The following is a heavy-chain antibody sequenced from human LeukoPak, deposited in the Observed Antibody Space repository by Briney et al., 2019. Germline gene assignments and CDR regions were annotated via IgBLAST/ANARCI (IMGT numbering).Heavy chain of an antibody. D-gene: IGHD4-17*01. V-gene: IGHV3-7*03. CDR2: IKQDGSEK. CDR3: ARGQTTMTN. J-gene: IGHJ4*02. CDR1: GFTSSSYW. Sequence: PGGSLGLSCAASGFTSSSYWMSWVRQAPGEGLEWVANIKQDGSEKYYVDSVKGRFTISRDNAKNSLYLQMNSLRAEDTAVYFCARGQTTMTNWGQGTLVTVSS.